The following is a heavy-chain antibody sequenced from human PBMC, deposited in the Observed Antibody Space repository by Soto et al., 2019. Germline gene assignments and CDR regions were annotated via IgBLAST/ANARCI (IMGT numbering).Heavy chain of an antibody. V-gene: IGHV4-30-2*01. J-gene: IGHJ5*02. CDR1: GGSISAAGDS. D-gene: IGHD3-10*01. Sequence: SETLSLTCAVSGGSISAAGDSWSWIRQPPGGGLEWIGYIYHSGTLLYNPSLKTRLTMSLDRSNNQFSLTLNSVTAADTAVYYCARAQFYSGSGRYNNLMFDPWGQGIQVTVSS. CDR3: ARAQFYSGSGRYNNLMFDP. CDR2: IYHSGTL.